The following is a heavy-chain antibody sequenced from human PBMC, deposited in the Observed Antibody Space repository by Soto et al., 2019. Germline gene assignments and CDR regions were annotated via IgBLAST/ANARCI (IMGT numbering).Heavy chain of an antibody. CDR3: ARGYDDSSWYGAFDI. J-gene: IGHJ3*02. Sequence: GGSLRLSCAASGFTFSSYWMSWLRQAPGKGLEWVAIIKKDGSEKYYVDSVKGRFTISRDKAKNSLYLQMNSLRAEDTAVYYCARGYDDSSWYGAFDIWGQGTMVTVSS. V-gene: IGHV3-7*01. CDR1: GFTFSSYW. CDR2: IKKDGSEK. D-gene: IGHD6-13*01.